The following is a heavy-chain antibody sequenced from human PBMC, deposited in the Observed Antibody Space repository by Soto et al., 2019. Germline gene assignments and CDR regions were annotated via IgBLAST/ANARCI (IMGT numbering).Heavy chain of an antibody. CDR1: GGSISSSSYY. D-gene: IGHD3-9*01. J-gene: IGHJ4*02. Sequence: SETLSLTCTVSGGSISSSSYYWGWIRQPPGKGLEWIGSIYYSGSTYYNPSLKSRVTISVDTSKNQFSLKLSSVTAADTAVYYCARLLDGLHFDYWGQGTLVTVSS. V-gene: IGHV4-39*01. CDR3: ARLLDGLHFDY. CDR2: IYYSGST.